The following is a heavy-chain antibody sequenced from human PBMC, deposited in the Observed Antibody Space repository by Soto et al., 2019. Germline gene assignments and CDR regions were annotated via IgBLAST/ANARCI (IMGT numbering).Heavy chain of an antibody. V-gene: IGHV2-5*02. J-gene: IGHJ4*02. D-gene: IGHD2-15*01. CDR1: GFSLSTSGVG. CDR3: AHRIDRHCSGGSCYWPYFDY. CDR2: IYWDDDK. Sequence: SGPTLVKPTQTLTLTCTFSGFSLSTSGVGVGWIRQPPGKALEWLALIYWDDDKRYSPTLKSRLTITKDNSKNQVVLTMTNMDPVDTATYYCAHRIDRHCSGGSCYWPYFDYWGQGTLVTVSS.